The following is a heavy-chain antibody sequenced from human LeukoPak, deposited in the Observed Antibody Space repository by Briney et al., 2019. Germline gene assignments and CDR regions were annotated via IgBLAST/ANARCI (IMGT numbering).Heavy chain of an antibody. J-gene: IGHJ5*02. D-gene: IGHD3-10*01. V-gene: IGHV1-2*02. CDR1: GYTFTGYY. Sequence: EASVKVSCKASGYTFTGYYMHWVRQAPGQGLEWMGWINPNSGGTNYAQKFQGRVTMTRDTSISTAYMELSRLRSDDTAVYYCARGAPENYGSGSYYLSWFDPWGQGTLVTVSS. CDR2: INPNSGGT. CDR3: ARGAPENYGSGSYYLSWFDP.